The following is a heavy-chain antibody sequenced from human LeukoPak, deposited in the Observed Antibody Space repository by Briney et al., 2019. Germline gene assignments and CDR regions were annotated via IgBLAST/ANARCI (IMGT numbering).Heavy chain of an antibody. CDR2: IIPILGIA. V-gene: IGHV1-69*04. Sequence: SVKVSCKASGGTFSSYAISWVRQAPGQGLEWMGRIIPILGIASYAQKFQGRVTITADKSTSTAYMELSSLRSEDTAVYYCARAGSGWPMGFDYWGQGTLVTVSS. D-gene: IGHD6-19*01. J-gene: IGHJ4*02. CDR1: GGTFSSYA. CDR3: ARAGSGWPMGFDY.